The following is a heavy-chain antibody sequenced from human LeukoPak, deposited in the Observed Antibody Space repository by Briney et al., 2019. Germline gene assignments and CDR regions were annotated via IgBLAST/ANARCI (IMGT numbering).Heavy chain of an antibody. CDR3: ARDHTWAFDY. J-gene: IGHJ4*02. Sequence: KSSETLSLTCTVSGGSISSSSYYWGWIRQPPGKGLEWIGSIYYSGSTYYNPSLKSRVTISVDTSKNQFSLKLSSVTAADTAVYYCARDHTWAFDYWGQGTLVTVSS. CDR2: IYYSGST. CDR1: GGSISSSSYY. V-gene: IGHV4-39*07. D-gene: IGHD1-26*01.